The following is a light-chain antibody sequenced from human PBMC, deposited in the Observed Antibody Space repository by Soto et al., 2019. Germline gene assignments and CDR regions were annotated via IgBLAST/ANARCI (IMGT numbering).Light chain of an antibody. J-gene: IGKJ4*01. CDR1: HSVSSN. CDR3: QQYNKWPLT. V-gene: IGKV3-15*01. CDR2: GVS. Sequence: EIVMTQSPATQSVSPGERATLSGRASHSVSSNLARYQQKPGQAPRLLLYGVSTRATGISVTFSGSGSGTEFTLTISSLQSEDFAVYYCQQYNKWPLTFGGGTEVEI.